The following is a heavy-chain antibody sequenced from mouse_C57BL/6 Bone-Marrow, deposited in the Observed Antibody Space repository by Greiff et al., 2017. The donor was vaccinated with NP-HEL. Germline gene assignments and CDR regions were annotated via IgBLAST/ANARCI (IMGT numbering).Heavy chain of an antibody. CDR1: GFTFSSYA. CDR2: ISDGGSYT. CDR3: ARDLKNSYYFAY. J-gene: IGHJ3*01. Sequence: EVMLVESGGGLVKPGGSLKLSCAASGFTFSSYAMSWVRQTPEKRLEWVATISDGGSYTYYPDNVKGRFTISRDNAKNNLYLQMSHLKSEDTAMYYCARDLKNSYYFAYWGQGTLVTVSA. V-gene: IGHV5-4*01. D-gene: IGHD1-1*01.